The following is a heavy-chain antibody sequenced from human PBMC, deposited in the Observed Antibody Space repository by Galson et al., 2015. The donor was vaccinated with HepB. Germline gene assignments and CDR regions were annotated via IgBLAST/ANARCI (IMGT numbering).Heavy chain of an antibody. V-gene: IGHV3-9*01. CDR2: ISWNSGSI. D-gene: IGHD3-22*01. J-gene: IGHJ3*02. CDR1: GFTFDDYA. CDR3: AKALPYYYDSSGYYPNDAFDI. Sequence: SLRLSCAPSGFTFDDYAMHWFRQAPAKGLEWVPGISWNSGSIGYADSVKRRFTISRDNAKNSLYLQMNSLSAEDTALYYCAKALPYYYDSSGYYPNDAFDIWGQGTMVTVSS.